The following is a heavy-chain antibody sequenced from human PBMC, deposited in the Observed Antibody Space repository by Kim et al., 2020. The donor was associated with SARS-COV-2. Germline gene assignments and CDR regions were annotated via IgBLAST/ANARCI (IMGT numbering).Heavy chain of an antibody. CDR2: ISYDGSNK. Sequence: GGSLRLSCAASGFTFSRYGMHWVRQAPGKGLDWVAVISYDGSNKYYADSVKGRFTISRDNSKNTLYLQMNSLRAEDTAGYYCARDFVVGDHLFDHWCQG. J-gene: IGHJ4*02. CDR1: GFTFSRYG. V-gene: IGHV3-30*03. CDR3: ARDFVVGDHLFDH. D-gene: IGHD2-15*01.